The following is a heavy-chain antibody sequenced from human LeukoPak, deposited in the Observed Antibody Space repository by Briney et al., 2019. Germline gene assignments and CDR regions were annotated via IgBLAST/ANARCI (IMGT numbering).Heavy chain of an antibody. CDR3: ATLGLYYYGSGSFGY. Sequence: PGGSLRLSCAASVFTFSSYAMHWVRQAPGRGHEWVAVISYDGSNKYYADSVKGRFTISRDNSKNTLYLRMNSLRAEDTAVYYCATLGLYYYGSGSFGYWGQGTLVTVSS. V-gene: IGHV3-30-3*01. J-gene: IGHJ4*02. D-gene: IGHD3-10*01. CDR2: ISYDGSNK. CDR1: VFTFSSYA.